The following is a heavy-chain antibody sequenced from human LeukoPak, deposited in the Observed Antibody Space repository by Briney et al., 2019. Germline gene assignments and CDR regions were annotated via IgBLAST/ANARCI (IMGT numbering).Heavy chain of an antibody. V-gene: IGHV4-38-2*02. CDR3: ARDGRIGNDY. Sequence: SETLSLTCTVSGYSISSGYYWGWIRQPPGKGLEWIGRIYTSGSTNYNPSLKSRVTISVDTSKNQFSLKLSSVTAADTAVYYCARDGRIGNDYWGQGTLVTVSS. CDR2: IYTSGST. CDR1: GYSISSGYY. D-gene: IGHD2-15*01. J-gene: IGHJ4*02.